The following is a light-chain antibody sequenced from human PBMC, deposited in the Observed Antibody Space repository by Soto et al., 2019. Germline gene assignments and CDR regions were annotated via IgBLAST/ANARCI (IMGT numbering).Light chain of an antibody. Sequence: ALTQPASVSGSPGQSITISCTGSGRDIGAYAYVSWYQQHPGKAPKLLIYGVKNRPSGVSYRFSASKSAFTASLTISGLQAEDEAHYYCSSYTTSYFYVFGPGTKVTVL. V-gene: IGLV2-14*01. J-gene: IGLJ1*01. CDR2: GVK. CDR3: SSYTTSYFYV. CDR1: GRDIGAYAY.